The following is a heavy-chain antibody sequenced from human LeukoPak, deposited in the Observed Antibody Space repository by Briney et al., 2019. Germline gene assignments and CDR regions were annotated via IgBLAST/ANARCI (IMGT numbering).Heavy chain of an antibody. Sequence: GGSLRLSCAASGFTFSSYAMSWVRQAPGKGLEWVSDISASGSTIHYADSVKGRFTVSRDNSKNTVFLEMISLRVEDTALYHCAKGHGDWGGNHLDHWGQGAQVTVSS. J-gene: IGHJ4*02. D-gene: IGHD4-17*01. CDR2: ISASGSTI. CDR3: AKGHGDWGGNHLDH. V-gene: IGHV3-23*01. CDR1: GFTFSSYA.